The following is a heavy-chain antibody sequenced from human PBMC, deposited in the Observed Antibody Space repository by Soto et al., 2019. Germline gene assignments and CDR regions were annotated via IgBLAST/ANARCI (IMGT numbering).Heavy chain of an antibody. D-gene: IGHD3-3*01. CDR2: IYYSGST. V-gene: IGHV4-59*01. CDR3: ARASKGYDFFGQTPYYYYGMDV. CDR1: GGSISSYY. Sequence: SETLSLTCTVSGGSISSYYWSWIRQPPGKGLEWIGYIYYSGSTNYNPSLKSRVTISVDTSKNQFSLKLSSVTAADTAVYYCARASKGYDFFGQTPYYYYGMDVWGQGTTVTVSS. J-gene: IGHJ6*02.